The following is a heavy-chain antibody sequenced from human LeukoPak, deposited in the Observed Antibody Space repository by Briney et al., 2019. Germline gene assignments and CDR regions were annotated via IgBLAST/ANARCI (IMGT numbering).Heavy chain of an antibody. Sequence: ASVKVSCKASGYTFTSYGISWVRQAPGQGLEWMGWISAYNANTNYAQKLQGRVTMITDTSTSTAYMELRSLRSDDTAVYYCARRDSGSYYGTYYYGMDVWGQGTTVTVSS. D-gene: IGHD1-26*01. CDR1: GYTFTSYG. V-gene: IGHV1-18*01. CDR3: ARRDSGSYYGTYYYGMDV. J-gene: IGHJ6*02. CDR2: ISAYNANT.